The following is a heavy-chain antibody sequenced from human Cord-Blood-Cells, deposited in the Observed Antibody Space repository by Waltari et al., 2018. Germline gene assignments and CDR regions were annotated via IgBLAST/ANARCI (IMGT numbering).Heavy chain of an antibody. CDR2: IYYSGST. CDR3: AGLIRGFLKLGRDV. D-gene: IGHD7-27*01. J-gene: IGHJ6*02. Sequence: QVQLQESGPGLVKPSQTLSLTCTVSGGSISSGGYYWSWIRQHPGKGLEWIGYIYYSGSTYYNPSLKSRVNISVDTSKNQFSLKLSSVTAADTAVYYCAGLIRGFLKLGRDVWGQGTTVTVSS. CDR1: GGSISSGGYY. V-gene: IGHV4-31*03.